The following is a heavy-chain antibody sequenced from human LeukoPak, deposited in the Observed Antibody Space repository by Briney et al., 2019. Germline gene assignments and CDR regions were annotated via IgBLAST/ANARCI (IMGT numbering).Heavy chain of an antibody. J-gene: IGHJ4*02. CDR2: ISGSGGST. CDR3: ARDRGDYSDYSDFFDA. V-gene: IGHV3-23*01. D-gene: IGHD4-11*01. CDR1: GFTFSSYA. Sequence: GGSLRLSCAASGFTFSSYAMSWVRQAPGKGLEWVSAISGSGGSTYYADSVKGRFTISRDNSKNTLYLQMNSLRAEDTAMYYCARDRGDYSDYSDFFDAWGQGTLVTFSS.